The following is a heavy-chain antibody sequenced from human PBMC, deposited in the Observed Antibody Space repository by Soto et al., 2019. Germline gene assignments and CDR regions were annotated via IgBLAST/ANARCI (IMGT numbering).Heavy chain of an antibody. V-gene: IGHV3-30*03. CDR3: ARYSGTYQGPIDY. D-gene: IGHD1-26*01. CDR1: GFTFSHYG. Sequence: QVQLVESGGGVVQPGRSLRLSCAACGFTFSHYGIHWIRQAPGKGLEWLAVISYDGSNKHYADSVKGRFTVSRDNSKNTLYLQMNSLRAEDTAVYFCARYSGTYQGPIDYWGQGTLVTVSS. J-gene: IGHJ4*02. CDR2: ISYDGSNK.